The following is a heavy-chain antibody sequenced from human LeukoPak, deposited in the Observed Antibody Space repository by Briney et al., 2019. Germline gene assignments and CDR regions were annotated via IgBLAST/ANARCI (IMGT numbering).Heavy chain of an antibody. CDR1: GFTFRSYW. CDR2: IKQDGSEK. CDR3: ASGATLISV. D-gene: IGHD1-26*01. J-gene: IGHJ6*02. V-gene: IGHV3-7*01. Sequence: TGGSLRLSCAASGFTFRSYWMSWVRQAPGKGLEWVANIKQDGSEKNYVDSVEGRFTISRDNAKNSLYLQMNSLRAEDTAVYYCASGATLISVWGQGTTVTVSS.